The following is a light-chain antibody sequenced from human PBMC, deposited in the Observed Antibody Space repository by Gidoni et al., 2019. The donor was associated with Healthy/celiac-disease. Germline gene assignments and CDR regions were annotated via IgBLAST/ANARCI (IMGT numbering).Light chain of an antibody. Sequence: EIVMTQSPATLSVSPGERATLACRASQSVSSNLAWYQKKPGQAPRLLIYGASPRATGIPARFSGSGSGTEFTLTISSLQSEDFAVYYCQQYNNWPWTFGQGTKVEIK. CDR2: GAS. J-gene: IGKJ1*01. CDR3: QQYNNWPWT. CDR1: QSVSSN. V-gene: IGKV3-15*01.